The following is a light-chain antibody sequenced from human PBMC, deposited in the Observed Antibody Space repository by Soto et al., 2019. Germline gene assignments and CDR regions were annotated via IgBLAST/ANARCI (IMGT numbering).Light chain of an antibody. CDR2: GVS. Sequence: DIQMTQSPSSLSASVGDRVTITCRASQNISRYLGWYQQKAGEAPKLLIYGVSSLQSGVTSRFSGSGSGTDFSLTISSLQPGDFATYYCQQSYSSPYTFGQGTKLEIK. V-gene: IGKV1-39*01. J-gene: IGKJ2*01. CDR3: QQSYSSPYT. CDR1: QNISRY.